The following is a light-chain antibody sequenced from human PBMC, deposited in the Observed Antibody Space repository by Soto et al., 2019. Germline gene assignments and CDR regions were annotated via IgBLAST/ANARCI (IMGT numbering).Light chain of an antibody. V-gene: IGKV1-5*03. CDR1: HTISTW. CDR3: QQYNTFWT. CDR2: EAS. Sequence: DIQLTQSPSTLSASVGDRVTITCRASHTISTWLAWYQQKPGKAPTLLIYEASRLGTGVPSRFSGSGSGTEFSLTISSLKPDDSATYYCQQYNTFWTFGHGTKVEI. J-gene: IGKJ1*01.